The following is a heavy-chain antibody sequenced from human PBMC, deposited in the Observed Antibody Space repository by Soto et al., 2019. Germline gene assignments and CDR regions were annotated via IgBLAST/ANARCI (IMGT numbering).Heavy chain of an antibody. V-gene: IGHV3-30-3*01. Sequence: QVPLVESGGGVVQPGRSLRLSCAASGFTFSSYAMHWVRQAPGKGLEWVAVISYDGSNKYYADSVKGRFTISRDNSKNTLYLQMNSLRAEDTAVYYCAMAGSLSYGWYYFDYWGQGTLVTVSS. D-gene: IGHD5-18*01. CDR2: ISYDGSNK. J-gene: IGHJ4*02. CDR1: GFTFSSYA. CDR3: AMAGSLSYGWYYFDY.